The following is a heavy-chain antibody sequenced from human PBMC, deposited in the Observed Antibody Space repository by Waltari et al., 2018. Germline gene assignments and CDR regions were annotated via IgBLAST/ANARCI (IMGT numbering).Heavy chain of an antibody. Sequence: EVQLVESGGGLVQPGGSLRLSCAASGFTLSRHWMHRVRQAPGKGLVWVSRINSDGSSTSYADSVKGRFTISRDNAKNTVYLQMDSLRGEDTAVYYCARGTYYYDNSGPYFDSWGQGTLVTVTS. V-gene: IGHV3-74*01. CDR3: ARGTYYYDNSGPYFDS. CDR2: INSDGSST. J-gene: IGHJ5*01. D-gene: IGHD3-22*01. CDR1: GFTLSRHW.